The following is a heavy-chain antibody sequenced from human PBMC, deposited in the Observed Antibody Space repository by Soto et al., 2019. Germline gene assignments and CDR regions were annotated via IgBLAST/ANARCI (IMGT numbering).Heavy chain of an antibody. CDR2: TYYRSKWYN. V-gene: IGHV6-1*01. Sequence: SQTLSLTCAISGDSVSSNSAAWNWIRQSPSRGLEWLGRTYYRSKWYNDYAVSVKSRITINPDTSKNQFSLQLNSVTPEDTAVYYCARAPTGPRIAVAGSYNWFDPWGQGTLVTVSS. D-gene: IGHD6-19*01. CDR3: ARAPTGPRIAVAGSYNWFDP. J-gene: IGHJ5*02. CDR1: GDSVSSNSAA.